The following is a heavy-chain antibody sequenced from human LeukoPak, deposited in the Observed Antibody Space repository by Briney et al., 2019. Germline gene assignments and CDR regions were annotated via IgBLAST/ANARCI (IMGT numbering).Heavy chain of an antibody. D-gene: IGHD6-6*01. CDR2: IIPIFGTA. CDR3: ARDRDQQLVSHYYMDV. Sequence: GASVKVSCKTSGYTFTSYGVSWVRQAPGQGLEWMGRIIPIFGTANYAQKLQGRVTITTDESTSTAYMELSSLRSEDTAVYYCARDRDQQLVSHYYMDVWGKGTTVTVSS. CDR1: GYTFTSYG. J-gene: IGHJ6*03. V-gene: IGHV1-69*05.